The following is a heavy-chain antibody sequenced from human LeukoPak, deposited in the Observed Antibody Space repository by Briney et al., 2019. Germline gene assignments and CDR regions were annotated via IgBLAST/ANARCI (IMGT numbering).Heavy chain of an antibody. Sequence: GGSLRLSCAASGFTFSTYAMSWVRQAPGKGLEWVSGLSGSGFNTYYADSVKGRFTISRDNSDNTLYLQMNSLRAEDTAVYSCAKSTYDNYGMDVWGQGTTVTVSS. CDR3: AKSTYDNYGMDV. CDR1: GFTFSTYA. V-gene: IGHV3-23*01. J-gene: IGHJ6*02. D-gene: IGHD3-22*01. CDR2: LSGSGFNT.